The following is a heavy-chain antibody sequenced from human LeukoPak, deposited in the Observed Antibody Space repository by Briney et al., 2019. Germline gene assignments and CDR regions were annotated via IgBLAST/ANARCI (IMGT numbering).Heavy chain of an antibody. Sequence: PGGSLRLSCAASGFTFSHYGMHWVRQPPGAGLEWVADIWSDGSDKYYAKSVKGRFTISRDNSKNSLFLQMNSLRAEDTAVYYCAKDAQRGFDYSNSLQNWGQGILVTVSS. D-gene: IGHD4-11*01. CDR1: GFTFSHYG. CDR3: AKDAQRGFDYSNSLQN. J-gene: IGHJ1*01. CDR2: IWSDGSDK. V-gene: IGHV3-33*06.